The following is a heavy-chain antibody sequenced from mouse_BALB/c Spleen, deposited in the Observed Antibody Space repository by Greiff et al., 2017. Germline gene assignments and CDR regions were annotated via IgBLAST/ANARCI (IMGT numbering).Heavy chain of an antibody. CDR3: AREGYGYDAWFAY. J-gene: IGHJ3*01. D-gene: IGHD2-2*01. V-gene: IGHV5-6*03. CDR2: ISSGGSYT. Sequence: EVKLVESGGGLVKPGGSLKLSCAASGFTFSSYGMSWVRQTPDKRLEWVATISSGGSYTYYPDSVKGRFTISRDNAKNTLYLQMSSLKSEDTAMYYCAREGYGYDAWFAYWGQGTLVTVSA. CDR1: GFTFSSYG.